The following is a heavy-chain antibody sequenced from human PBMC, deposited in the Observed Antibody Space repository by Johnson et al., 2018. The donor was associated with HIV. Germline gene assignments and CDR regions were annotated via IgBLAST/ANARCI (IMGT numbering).Heavy chain of an antibody. CDR2: ISYDGSTK. Sequence: QVQLVESGGGLVQPGGSLRLSCAASGFTFSIYWMTWVRQAPGKGLEWVAVISYDGSTKYYADSVKGRFTISRDNSKNTLYLQMNSLRAEATAVYYCAKGGIADSHYTPGPFDLWGQGTVVTVSS. J-gene: IGHJ3*01. D-gene: IGHD6-13*01. CDR3: AKGGIADSHYTPGPFDL. V-gene: IGHV3-30*18. CDR1: GFTFSIYW.